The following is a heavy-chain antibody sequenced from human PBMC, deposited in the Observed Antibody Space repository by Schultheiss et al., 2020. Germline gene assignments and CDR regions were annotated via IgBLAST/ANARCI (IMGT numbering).Heavy chain of an antibody. D-gene: IGHD3-10*01. CDR1: GGSFSGYY. CDR2: INHSGST. V-gene: IGHV4-34*01. J-gene: IGHJ4*02. CDR3: ARGSGSYYNLLLGGYFDY. Sequence: SQTLSLTCAVYGGSFSGYYWSWIRQPPGKGLEWIGEINHSGSTNYNPSLKSRVTISVDTSKNQFSLKLSSVTAADTAVYYCARGSGSYYNLLLGGYFDYWGQGTLVTVSS.